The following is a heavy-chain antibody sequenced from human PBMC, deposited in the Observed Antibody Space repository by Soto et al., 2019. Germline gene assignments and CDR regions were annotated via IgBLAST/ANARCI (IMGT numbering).Heavy chain of an antibody. V-gene: IGHV3-30*18. CDR3: AKDRGGTTDYYHYYGMDV. J-gene: IGHJ6*02. D-gene: IGHD1-7*01. CDR1: GFTFSSYG. Sequence: PGGSLRLSCAASGFTFSSYGMHWVRQAPGKGLEWVAVISYDGSNKYYADSVKGRFTISRDNSKNTLYLQMNSLRAEDTAVYYCAKDRGGTTDYYHYYGMDVWGQGTTVTVSS. CDR2: ISYDGSNK.